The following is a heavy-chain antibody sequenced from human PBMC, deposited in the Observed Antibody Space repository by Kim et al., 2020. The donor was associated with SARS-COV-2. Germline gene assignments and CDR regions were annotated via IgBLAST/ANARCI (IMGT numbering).Heavy chain of an antibody. CDR3: ARDRGGDLLFDY. D-gene: IGHD3-10*01. V-gene: IGHV4-31*02. Sequence: YDPSLESRVTMSVDTSKHQFSLKLSSVTAADTAVYYCARDRGGDLLFDYWGQGTLVTVSS. J-gene: IGHJ4*02.